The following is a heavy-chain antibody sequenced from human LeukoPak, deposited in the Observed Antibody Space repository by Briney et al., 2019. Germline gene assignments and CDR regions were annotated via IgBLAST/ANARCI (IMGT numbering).Heavy chain of an antibody. V-gene: IGHV3-30*18. D-gene: IGHD3-22*01. J-gene: IGHJ3*02. Sequence: GGSLRLSCAASGFTFSSYGMHWVRQAPGKGLEWVAVISYDGSNKYYADSVKGRFTISRDNSKNTLYLQMNRLRAEDTAVYYCAKVVVVMRDAFDIWGQGTMVTVSS. CDR3: AKVVVVMRDAFDI. CDR2: ISYDGSNK. CDR1: GFTFSSYG.